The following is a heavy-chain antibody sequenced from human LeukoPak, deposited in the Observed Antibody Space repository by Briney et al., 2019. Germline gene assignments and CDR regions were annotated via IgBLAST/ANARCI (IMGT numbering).Heavy chain of an antibody. J-gene: IGHJ4*02. CDR3: ARSRGVAGSVFDY. CDR1: GGSISSYY. Sequence: SETLSLTCTVSGGSISSYYWRWIRQRPGKGLEWIGYIYYSGSTNYNPSLESRVTISVDTSKNQFPLKLSSVTAADTAVYYCARSRGVAGSVFDYWGQGTLVSVSS. D-gene: IGHD6-19*01. CDR2: IYYSGST. V-gene: IGHV4-59*08.